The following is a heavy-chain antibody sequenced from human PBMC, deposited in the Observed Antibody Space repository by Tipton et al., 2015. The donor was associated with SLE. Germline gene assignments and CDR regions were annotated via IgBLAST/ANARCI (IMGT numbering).Heavy chain of an antibody. CDR2: IYTGESLSGGI. CDR3: ARQGGGGWYYSDS. V-gene: IGHV4-4*07. D-gene: IGHD6-19*01. CDR1: GGSISSYY. J-gene: IGHJ4*02. Sequence: TLSLTCTVSGGSISSYYWSWIRQPPGKGLEWIGRIYTGESLSGGINYNPSLKSRVTMSVDTSKNQFSLKLTSVTAADTALYYCARQGGGGWYYSDSWGQGTLVTVSS.